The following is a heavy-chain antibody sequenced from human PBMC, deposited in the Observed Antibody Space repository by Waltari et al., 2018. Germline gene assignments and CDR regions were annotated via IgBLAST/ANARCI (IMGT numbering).Heavy chain of an antibody. CDR2: IWTEETNK. CDR1: GFTFSNHG. D-gene: IGHD3-22*01. V-gene: IGHV3-30*02. J-gene: IGHJ5*02. Sequence: QVQLVESGGGVVQPGGSLRPSCAASGFTFSNHGIHWVRQAPGRGLEWVALIWTEETNKHNADSVQGRFTISRDNSKNTVFLQMNSLRTEDTAVYYCAKGPDSSGYYSNWFDPWGQGILVTVSS. CDR3: AKGPDSSGYYSNWFDP.